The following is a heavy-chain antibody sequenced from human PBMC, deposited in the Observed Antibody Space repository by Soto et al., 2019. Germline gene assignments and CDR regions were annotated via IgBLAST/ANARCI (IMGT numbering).Heavy chain of an antibody. CDR1: GGTFSSYA. D-gene: IGHD6-6*01. V-gene: IGHV1-69*14. CDR3: AREGEAYVAARRFDY. CDR2: IIPIFGTA. Sequence: QVQLVQSGAEVKKPGSSVKVSCKASGGTFSSYAISWVRQAPGQGLEWMGGIIPIFGTANYAQKFQGRVTSXEHISXXTAYMERSSLISADTVVYYCAREGEAYVAARRFDYWGQGTLVTVSS. J-gene: IGHJ4*02.